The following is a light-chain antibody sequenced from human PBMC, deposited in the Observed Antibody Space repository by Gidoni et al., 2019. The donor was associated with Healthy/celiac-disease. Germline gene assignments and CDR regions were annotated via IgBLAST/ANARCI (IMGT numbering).Light chain of an antibody. Sequence: DLQMTQSPSPLSASVGDRVTITCRASQSISSWLAWYQQKPGKAPKLLIYKASSLESGDPSRFSGSGSGTEFTLTISSLQPDDFATYYCQQYEGTFGQGTKLEIK. CDR1: QSISSW. CDR2: KAS. J-gene: IGKJ2*02. CDR3: QQYEGT. V-gene: IGKV1-5*03.